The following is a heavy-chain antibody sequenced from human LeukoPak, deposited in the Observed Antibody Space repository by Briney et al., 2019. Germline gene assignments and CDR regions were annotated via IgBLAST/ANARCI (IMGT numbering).Heavy chain of an antibody. CDR1: GGTFSSYA. Sequence: SVKVSCKASGGTFSSYATSWVRQAPGQGLEWMGGIIPIFGTANYAQKFQGRATITADESTSTAYMELSSLRSEDTAVYYCARHCSGGSCYSGEYYMDVWGKGTTVTVSS. D-gene: IGHD2-15*01. V-gene: IGHV1-69*13. CDR2: IIPIFGTA. J-gene: IGHJ6*03. CDR3: ARHCSGGSCYSGEYYMDV.